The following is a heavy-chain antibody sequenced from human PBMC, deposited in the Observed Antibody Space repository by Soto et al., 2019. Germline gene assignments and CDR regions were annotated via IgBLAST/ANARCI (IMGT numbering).Heavy chain of an antibody. CDR1: GGTFSNTA. Sequence: QVQLVQSGAEVKKPGSSVKVSCKASGGTFSNTAFIWVRQAPGQGLEWMGGIIPIFGAPNYAQKFQGRLMNSVNASASEAHMHLNTLPAEYSGVYYCATPGEPRHTAMLKGLAHWVQGTLGTVAS. CDR3: ATPGEPRHTAMLKGLAH. V-gene: IGHV1-69*01. D-gene: IGHD2-8*01. J-gene: IGHJ4*02. CDR2: IIPIFGAP.